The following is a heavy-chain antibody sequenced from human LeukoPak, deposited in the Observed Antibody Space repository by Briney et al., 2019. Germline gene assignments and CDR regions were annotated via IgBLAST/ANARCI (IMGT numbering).Heavy chain of an antibody. V-gene: IGHV3-66*01. Sequence: GGSLRLSCAASGFIVSSNYMSWVRQAPGKGLEWVSVIYSGGSTDYKDSVKDRFIISRDNSKNTLYLQMNSLRAEDTAVYYCAKEMATMNAFDIWGQGTMVTVSS. J-gene: IGHJ3*02. D-gene: IGHD5-24*01. CDR2: IYSGGST. CDR1: GFIVSSNY. CDR3: AKEMATMNAFDI.